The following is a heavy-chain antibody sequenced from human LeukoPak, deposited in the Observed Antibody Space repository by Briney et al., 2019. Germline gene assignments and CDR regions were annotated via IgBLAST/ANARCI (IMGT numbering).Heavy chain of an antibody. CDR2: ISNDGSST. CDR1: GFTFSFYW. D-gene: IGHD2-15*01. CDR3: ARDNEFCTGGTCRLDF. J-gene: IGHJ4*02. V-gene: IGHV3-74*01. Sequence: GGSLRLSCASSGFTFSFYWMHWVRQAPGKGLVLVSRISNDGSSTSYAGSVKGRFTISRDNAKNTLYLQMNSLRAEDTAVYYCARDNEFCTGGTCRLDFWGQGALVTVSS.